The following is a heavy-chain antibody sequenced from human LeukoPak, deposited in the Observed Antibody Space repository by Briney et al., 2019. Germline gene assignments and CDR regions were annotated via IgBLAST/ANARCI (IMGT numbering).Heavy chain of an antibody. CDR3: ARSVGRIVVVPAAIRGYFDY. J-gene: IGHJ4*02. D-gene: IGHD2-2*01. CDR1: GGSFSGYY. CDR2: INHSGST. Sequence: SETLSLTCAVYGGSFSGYYGSWIRQPPGKGLEWIGEINHSGSTNYNPSLKSRVTISVDTSKNQFSLKLSSVTAADTAVYYCARSVGRIVVVPAAIRGYFDYWGQGTLVTVSS. V-gene: IGHV4-34*01.